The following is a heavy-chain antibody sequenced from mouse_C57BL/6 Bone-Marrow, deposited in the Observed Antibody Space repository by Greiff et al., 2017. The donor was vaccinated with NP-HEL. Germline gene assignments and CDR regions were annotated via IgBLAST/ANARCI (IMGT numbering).Heavy chain of an antibody. CDR1: GFTFSSYG. CDR3: ERHYGNYY. J-gene: IGHJ2*01. D-gene: IGHD2-1*01. V-gene: IGHV5-6*01. CDR2: ISSGGSYT. Sequence: EVMLVESGGDLVKPGGSLKLSCAASGFTFSSYGMSWVRQTPDKRLEWVATISSGGSYTYYPDSVKGRFTISRDNAKNTLYLQMSSLKSEDTAMYYCERHYGNYYWGQGTTLTVSS.